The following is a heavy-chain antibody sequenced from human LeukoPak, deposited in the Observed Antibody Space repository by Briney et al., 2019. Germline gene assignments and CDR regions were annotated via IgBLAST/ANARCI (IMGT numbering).Heavy chain of an antibody. Sequence: ASVKVSCKASGYTFTGYYMHWVRQAPGQGLEWMGWINPNSGGTNYAQKLQGRVTMTRDTSISTAYMELSRLRSDDTAVYYCARDAYDSSGLRPPHYWGQGTLVTVSS. V-gene: IGHV1-2*02. CDR1: GYTFTGYY. CDR3: ARDAYDSSGLRPPHY. J-gene: IGHJ4*02. CDR2: INPNSGGT. D-gene: IGHD3-22*01.